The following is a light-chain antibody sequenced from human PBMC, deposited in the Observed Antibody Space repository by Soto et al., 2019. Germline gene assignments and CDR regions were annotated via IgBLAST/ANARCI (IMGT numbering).Light chain of an antibody. V-gene: IGLV2-8*01. CDR2: EVS. CDR1: TSDVGDYDY. J-gene: IGLJ2*01. Sequence: QSVLTQPPSASGSPGQSVTISCTGTTSDVGDYDYVSWYQQSPGKAPKLMIYEVSKRPSGVPDRFSGSKSGNTASLTVSGLQAEDEADYYCSSYADSNIVVFGGGTKVTVL. CDR3: SSYADSNIVV.